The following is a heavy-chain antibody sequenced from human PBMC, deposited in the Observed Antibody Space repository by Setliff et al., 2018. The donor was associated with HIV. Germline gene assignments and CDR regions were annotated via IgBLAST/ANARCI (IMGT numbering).Heavy chain of an antibody. CDR3: AKRAGVSGTWYGGPFDI. Sequence: GGSLRLSCVASGFNFEYHIMYWVRQVPGKGLEWVSTINWNSDFIAYADSVKGRFTISRDNAKNFLYLQMNNLRPEDTAFYYCAKRAGVSGTWYGGPFDIWGQGTTVTVSS. D-gene: IGHD1-26*01. V-gene: IGHV3-9*01. CDR2: INWNSDFI. J-gene: IGHJ3*02. CDR1: GFNFEYHI.